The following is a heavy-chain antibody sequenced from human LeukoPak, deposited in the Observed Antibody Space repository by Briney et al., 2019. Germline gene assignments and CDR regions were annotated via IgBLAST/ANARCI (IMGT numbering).Heavy chain of an antibody. V-gene: IGHV4-4*07. D-gene: IGHD4-23*01. CDR1: GGSISSYY. CDR3: ARVAGVRSPFDY. CDR2: IYTSGST. Sequence: SETLSLTCTVSGGSISSYYWSWIRQDAGKGLEWIGRIYTSGSTNYNPSLKSRVTMSVDTSKNQFSLRLTSVTAADTAVYYCARVAGVRSPFDYWGQGTRVTVSS. J-gene: IGHJ4*02.